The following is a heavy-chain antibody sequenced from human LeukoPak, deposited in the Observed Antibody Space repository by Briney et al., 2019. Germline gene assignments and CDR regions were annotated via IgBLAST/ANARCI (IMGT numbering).Heavy chain of an antibody. CDR2: INAGNGNT. J-gene: IGHJ5*02. V-gene: IGHV1-3*01. CDR3: AVISSVVRALTGES. Sequence: ASVTVSCKASGYNFTNYAIHWVRQAPGQRLEWIGWINAGNGNTKYSQKVQGRVTITRDTSASTAYMELSSPRSEDTAVYYCAVISSVVRALTGESWGQGTQVTVSS. CDR1: GYNFTNYA. D-gene: IGHD3-10*01.